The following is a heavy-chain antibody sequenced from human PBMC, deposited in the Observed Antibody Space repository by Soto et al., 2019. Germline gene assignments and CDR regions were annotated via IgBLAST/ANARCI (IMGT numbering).Heavy chain of an antibody. V-gene: IGHV1-18*01. CDR2: VGTNNDNT. CDR1: GYTFTAYG. CDR3: ARELNTDSSAYYSFAY. J-gene: IGHJ4*02. Sequence: QVQMVQSGPEVKMPGASVKVSCETSGYTFTAYGLAWLRQAPGQRPEWMGWVGTNNDNTNYAEKFQGRVTMTTDTSTATTYMELRSLRSDDTAVYYCARELNTDSSAYYSFAYWGQGTLVTVSS. D-gene: IGHD3-22*01.